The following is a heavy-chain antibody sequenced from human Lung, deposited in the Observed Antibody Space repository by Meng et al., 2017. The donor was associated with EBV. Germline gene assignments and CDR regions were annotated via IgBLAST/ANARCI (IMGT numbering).Heavy chain of an antibody. CDR3: ARAKWGHSYGSEALYFDH. V-gene: IGHV4-30-2*01. CDR2: VYRSGST. Sequence: QLQKSGSGRGKPSPTLSRTCAVSSGSISSDPSSWNWIRQRPGKGLEWIGFVYRSGSTYYNPSLKSRVIISVDRSNNQFSLELNSVSAADTAVYYCARAKWGHSYGSEALYFDHWGPGTLVTVSS. J-gene: IGHJ4*02. CDR1: SGSISSDPSS. D-gene: IGHD5-18*01.